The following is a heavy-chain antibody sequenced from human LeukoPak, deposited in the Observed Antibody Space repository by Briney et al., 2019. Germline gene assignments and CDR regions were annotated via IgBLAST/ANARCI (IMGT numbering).Heavy chain of an antibody. Sequence: GASVKVSCKASGYTFTGYYMHWVRQAPGQGLEWMERINPNSGGTNYAQKFQGRVTMTRDTSISTAYMELSRLRSDDTAVYYCARGILYYYDSSGYYGVDYWGQGTLVTVSS. J-gene: IGHJ4*02. CDR1: GYTFTGYY. V-gene: IGHV1-2*06. CDR3: ARGILYYYDSSGYYGVDY. D-gene: IGHD3-22*01. CDR2: INPNSGGT.